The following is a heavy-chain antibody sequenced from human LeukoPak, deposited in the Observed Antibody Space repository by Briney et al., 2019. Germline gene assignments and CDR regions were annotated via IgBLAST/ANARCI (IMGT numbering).Heavy chain of an antibody. D-gene: IGHD6-6*01. CDR2: MYYSGST. CDR3: ARGTRAARHFEY. Sequence: SETLSLTCTVSGGSISSYYWSWIRQPPGKGLEWIGSMYYSGSTLYNSSHKSRVTISVDTSKNQFSLKLTSVTAADTAVYYCARGTRAARHFEYWGQGTLVTVSS. V-gene: IGHV4-59*12. J-gene: IGHJ4*02. CDR1: GGSISSYY.